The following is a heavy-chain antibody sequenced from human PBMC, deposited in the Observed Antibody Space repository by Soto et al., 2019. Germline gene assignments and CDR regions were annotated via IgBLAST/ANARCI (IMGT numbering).Heavy chain of an antibody. D-gene: IGHD3-9*01. V-gene: IGHV4-59*01. Sequence: PSETVSLTCTFSCGSISSYYWSWIRQPPGKGLEWIGYIYYSGSTNYNPSLKSRVTISVDTSKNQFSLKLSSVTAADTAVYYCARVSVPALAAPFSLVTPYYFDYWGQGTLVTVSS. J-gene: IGHJ4*02. CDR2: IYYSGST. CDR3: ARVSVPALAAPFSLVTPYYFDY. CDR1: CGSISSYY.